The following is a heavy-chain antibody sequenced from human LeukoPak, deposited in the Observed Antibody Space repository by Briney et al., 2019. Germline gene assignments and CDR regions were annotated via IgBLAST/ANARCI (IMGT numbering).Heavy chain of an antibody. V-gene: IGHV3-48*03. D-gene: IGHD4-17*01. J-gene: IGHJ4*02. Sequence: GGSLRLSCAASGFIFNSYEMNWVRQAPGKGLEWVSFISYSGNSVYYADSVKGRFTISRDNAKNLLYLQMSSLRAEDTAVYYCAGDNIENGDLDYLDSRGQGTLVTVSS. CDR1: GFIFNSYE. CDR3: AGDNIENGDLDYLDS. CDR2: ISYSGNSV.